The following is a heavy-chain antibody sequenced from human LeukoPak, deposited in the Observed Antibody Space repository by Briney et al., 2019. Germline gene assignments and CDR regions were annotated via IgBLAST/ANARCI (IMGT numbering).Heavy chain of an antibody. V-gene: IGHV4-39*02. CDR2: IYYSGST. D-gene: IGHD3-3*01. CDR3: ARRDYDFWSGYFGY. CDR1: GGSISSSSYY. J-gene: IGHJ4*02. Sequence: PSDTLSLTCTVSGGSISSSSYYWGWIRQPPGKGLEWIGSIYYSGSTYYNPSLKSRVTISVDTSKNHFSLKLSSVTAADTAVYYCARRDYDFWSGYFGYWGQGTLVTVSS.